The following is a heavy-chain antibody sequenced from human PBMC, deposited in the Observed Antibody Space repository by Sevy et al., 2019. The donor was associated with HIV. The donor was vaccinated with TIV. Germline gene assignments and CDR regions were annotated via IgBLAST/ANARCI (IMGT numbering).Heavy chain of an antibody. D-gene: IGHD4-17*01. V-gene: IGHV3-30*19. CDR3: ARPRANYVDHYFFYAMDV. CDR1: GFIFSYYG. J-gene: IGHJ6*02. Sequence: GGSLRLSCAASGFIFSYYGMHWVRQAPGKGLEWVALISYDGSDKYYADSVKGRFTISRDNFKNTLYLQMNSLTTEDTAVYYCARPRANYVDHYFFYAMDVWGQWTTVTVSS. CDR2: ISYDGSDK.